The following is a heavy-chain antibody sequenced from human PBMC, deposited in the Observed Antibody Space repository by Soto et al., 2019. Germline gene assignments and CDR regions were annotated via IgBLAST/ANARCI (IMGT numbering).Heavy chain of an antibody. CDR3: ARGSPQGLGSIFGVVDPDV. D-gene: IGHD3-3*01. CDR2: ISGSGSTI. J-gene: IGHJ6*02. V-gene: IGHV3-48*03. Sequence: PGGSLRLSCAASGFTFSSYEINWVRQAPGKGLEWVSYISGSGSTIYYADSVKGRFTISRDNAKNSLYLQMNSLRAEDTAVYYCARGSPQGLGSIFGVVDPDVWGQGTTVTVSS. CDR1: GFTFSSYE.